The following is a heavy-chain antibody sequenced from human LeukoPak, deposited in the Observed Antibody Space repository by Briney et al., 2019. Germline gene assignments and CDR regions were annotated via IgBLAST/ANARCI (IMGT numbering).Heavy chain of an antibody. CDR3: ARRYCSGGTCYFDY. V-gene: IGHV3-74*03. Sequence: PGGSLRLSCAASGFTFSNYWMHWVRQAPGKGLVWVSRINSVESLTTYADSVKGRFTISRDNAKNTLYLQMNSLRAEDTAVYYCARRYCSGGTCYFDYWGQGTLVTVSS. D-gene: IGHD2-15*01. CDR1: GFTFSNYW. CDR2: INSVESLT. J-gene: IGHJ4*02.